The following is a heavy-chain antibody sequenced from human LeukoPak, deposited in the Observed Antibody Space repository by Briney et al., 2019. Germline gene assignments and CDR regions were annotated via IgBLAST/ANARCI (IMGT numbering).Heavy chain of an antibody. V-gene: IGHV1-18*01. J-gene: IGHJ5*02. CDR2: ISAYNGNT. D-gene: IGHD3-10*01. CDR3: ARAMDYYLLNWFDP. CDR1: GYTFTSYG. Sequence: GASVKVSCKASGYTFTSYGISWVRQAPGQGLEWMGWISAYNGNTNYAQKLQGRVTMTTDTSTSTAYMELRSLRSDDTAVYYCARAMDYYLLNWFDPWGQGTLVTVSS.